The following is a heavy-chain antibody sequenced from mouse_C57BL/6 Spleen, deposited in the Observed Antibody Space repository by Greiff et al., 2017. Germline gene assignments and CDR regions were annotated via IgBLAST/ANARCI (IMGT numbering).Heavy chain of an antibody. CDR2: IDPEDGDT. V-gene: IGHV14-1*01. CDR3: TTYTGRYGNPRAMDY. Sequence: VQLKESGAELVRPGASVKLSCTASGFNIKDYYMHWVKQRPEQGLEWIGRIDPEDGDTEYDPKFQGKATLTADTSSNTAYLQLSSLTSEDTAVYYCTTYTGRYGNPRAMDYWGQGTSVTVSS. J-gene: IGHJ4*01. CDR1: GFNIKDYY. D-gene: IGHD2-1*01.